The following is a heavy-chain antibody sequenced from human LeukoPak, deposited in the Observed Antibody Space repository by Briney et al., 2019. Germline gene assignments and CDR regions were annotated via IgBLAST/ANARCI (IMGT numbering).Heavy chain of an antibody. V-gene: IGHV1-2*02. CDR3: ARVDILDPKDY. CDR1: GSTFTGYY. Sequence: ASVKLSCTASGSTFTGYYIHWVRQAPGQGLEWRGRNNPNSGSTNYEHKFQGRVTMTRDTSNSTAYMGMNRVRSDDTAVYYCARVDILDPKDYWGQGTLVTVSS. J-gene: IGHJ4*02. CDR2: NNPNSGST. D-gene: IGHD3-9*01.